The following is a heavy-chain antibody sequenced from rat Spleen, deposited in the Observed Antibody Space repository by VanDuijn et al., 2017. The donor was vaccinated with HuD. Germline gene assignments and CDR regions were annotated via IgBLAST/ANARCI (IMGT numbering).Heavy chain of an antibody. V-gene: IGHV5-25*01. CDR2: ISYDGSST. D-gene: IGHD1-4*01. J-gene: IGHJ4*01. CDR1: GFTFSNYD. CDR3: TRPIPGYTDYYVMDA. Sequence: EVQLVESGGGLVQPGRSMKLSCAASGFTFSNYDMAWVRQAPTKGLEWVASISYDGSSTYYRDSVKGRFTISRDNAKSTLYLQMDSLRSEDTATYYCTRPIPGYTDYYVMDAWGQGASVTVSS.